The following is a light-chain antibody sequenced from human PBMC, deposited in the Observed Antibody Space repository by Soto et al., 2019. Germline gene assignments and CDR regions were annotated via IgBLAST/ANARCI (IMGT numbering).Light chain of an antibody. CDR2: GAS. CDR3: QQYGSLPRT. Sequence: EIVLTQSPGTLSLSPGERATLSCRASQSVSSSYLAWYQQKPGQAPRLLIYGASSRATGIPDRFSGSGSGTDFTLTISRLEPEDCAVYYCQQYGSLPRTFGQGTKVEIK. V-gene: IGKV3-20*01. J-gene: IGKJ1*01. CDR1: QSVSSSY.